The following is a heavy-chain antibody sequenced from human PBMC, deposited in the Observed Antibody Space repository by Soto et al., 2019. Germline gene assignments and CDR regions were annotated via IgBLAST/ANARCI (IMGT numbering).Heavy chain of an antibody. V-gene: IGHV1-69*13. CDR1: GGTFSSYA. Sequence: GASVKVSGKASGGTFSSYAISWVRQAPGQGLEWMGGIIPIFGTANYAQRFQGRVTITADESTSTAYMELSSLRSEDTAVYYCASVRAYGDYDSALDYWGQGTLVTVSS. CDR2: IIPIFGTA. D-gene: IGHD4-17*01. CDR3: ASVRAYGDYDSALDY. J-gene: IGHJ4*02.